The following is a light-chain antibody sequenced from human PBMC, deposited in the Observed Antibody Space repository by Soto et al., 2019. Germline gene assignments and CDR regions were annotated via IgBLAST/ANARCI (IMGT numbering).Light chain of an antibody. CDR3: QSYDSSLSGSRV. CDR2: GNS. CDR1: SSNIGAGYD. V-gene: IGLV1-40*01. Sequence: QSVLTQPPSVSGAQGQRVTISCTGSSSNIGAGYDVHWYQQLPGTAPKLLINGNSNRPSGVPDRFSGSKSGTSASLAITGLQAEDEAYYYCQSYDSSLSGSRVFGTGTKVTVL. J-gene: IGLJ1*01.